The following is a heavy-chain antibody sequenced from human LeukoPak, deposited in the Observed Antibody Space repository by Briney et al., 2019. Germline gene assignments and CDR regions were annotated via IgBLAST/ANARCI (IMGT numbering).Heavy chain of an antibody. Sequence: PTGGSLRLSCEGSGFSFNGYAMSWVRQAPGKGLEWVAVTGGSDDNTHYADSVKGRFSISRDTSENRLFLQMNSLRPDDSALYYCTKDLMTGFSSGWYLAYWGQGTLVTVSS. V-gene: IGHV3-23*01. J-gene: IGHJ4*02. D-gene: IGHD6-19*01. CDR1: GFSFNGYA. CDR3: TKDLMTGFSSGWYLAY. CDR2: TGGSDDNT.